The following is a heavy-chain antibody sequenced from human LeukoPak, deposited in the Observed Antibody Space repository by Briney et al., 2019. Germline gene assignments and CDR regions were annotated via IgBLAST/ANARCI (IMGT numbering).Heavy chain of an antibody. V-gene: IGHV4-59*08. Sequence: SETLSLTCSVSGDSVTSSYWNWIRQPPGKGLEWIGYVSADGTTNYSPSLRSRLIMSVDTAKNDISLILMSVTAADTAIYYCAGLDCVLEGCYNHWGRGILVTVAS. CDR3: AGLDCVLEGCYNH. CDR1: GDSVTSSY. CDR2: VSADGTT. J-gene: IGHJ4*02. D-gene: IGHD2-15*01.